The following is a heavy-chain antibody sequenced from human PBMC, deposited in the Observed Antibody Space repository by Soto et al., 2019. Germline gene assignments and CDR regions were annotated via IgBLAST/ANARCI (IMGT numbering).Heavy chain of an antibody. D-gene: IGHD3-10*01. CDR2: IERGGST. V-gene: IGHV4-34*02. CDR1: GGSFSGYY. J-gene: IGHJ4*02. Sequence: QVQLQQWGAGLLKPSETLSLTCAVYGGSFSGYYWSWVRQPPGKGLEWIGEIERGGSTNYNPSLKSRVAISVDTSKNQFSLKVNSVTAADTAVYYCARGYGSGSYWPYWGQGTLVTVSS. CDR3: ARGYGSGSYWPY.